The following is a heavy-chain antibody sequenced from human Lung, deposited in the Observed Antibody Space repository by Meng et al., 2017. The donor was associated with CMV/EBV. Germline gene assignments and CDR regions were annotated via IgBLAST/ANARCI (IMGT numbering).Heavy chain of an antibody. J-gene: IGHJ3*02. CDR2: IYYTGDT. CDR3: ARDLLGSSSWSYDAFDI. V-gene: IGHV4-61*08. D-gene: IGHD6-13*01. Sequence: SXTVSGGSVSTGGYYWTWIRQPPGKGLEWIGYIYYTGDTHYKSSLRSRLAISLDASKNQVSLKLNSVTAADTAVYYCARDLLGSSSWSYDAFDIWGQGXTVTVSS. CDR1: GGSVSTGGYY.